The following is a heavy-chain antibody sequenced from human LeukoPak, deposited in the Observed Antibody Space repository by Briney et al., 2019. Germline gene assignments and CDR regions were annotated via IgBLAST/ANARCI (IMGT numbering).Heavy chain of an antibody. CDR1: EYTFTGYY. D-gene: IGHD2-2*01. CDR3: ARVVPAAIVVRDYYYYMDV. CDR2: INPNNGGT. J-gene: IGHJ6*03. V-gene: IGHV1-2*02. Sequence: ASVKVSCKASEYTFTGYYMHWVRQAPGQGLEWMGWINPNNGGTNFAQKFQGRVIMTRDTSISTVYMELIRLTSDDTAVYYCARVVPAAIVVRDYYYYMDVWGKGTTVTVSS.